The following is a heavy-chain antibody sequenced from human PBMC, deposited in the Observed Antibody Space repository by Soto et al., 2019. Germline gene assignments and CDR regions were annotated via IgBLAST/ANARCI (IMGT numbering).Heavy chain of an antibody. CDR2: INHSGST. CDR3: ARGTNTIFGVVIRYYYMDV. D-gene: IGHD3-3*01. Sequence: SETLSVTCAVYGGSFSGYYWSWIRQPPGKGLEWIGEINHSGSTNYDPSLKSRVTISVDTSKNQFSLKLSSVTAADTAVYYCARGTNTIFGVVIRYYYMDVWGKGTTVTVSS. V-gene: IGHV4-34*01. J-gene: IGHJ6*03. CDR1: GGSFSGYY.